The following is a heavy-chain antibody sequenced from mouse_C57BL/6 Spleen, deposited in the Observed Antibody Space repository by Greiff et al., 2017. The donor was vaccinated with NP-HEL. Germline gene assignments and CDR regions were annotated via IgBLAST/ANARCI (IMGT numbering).Heavy chain of an antibody. V-gene: IGHV1-82*01. D-gene: IGHD4-1*01. CDR2: IYPGDGDT. Sequence: VQLQQSGPELVKPGASVKISCKASGYAFSSSWMNWVKQRPGKGLEWIGRIYPGDGDTNYNGKFKGKATLTADKSSSTAYMQLSSLTSEDSAVYFCAPNWDVKGYFDYWGQGTTLTVSS. J-gene: IGHJ2*01. CDR1: GYAFSSSW. CDR3: APNWDVKGYFDY.